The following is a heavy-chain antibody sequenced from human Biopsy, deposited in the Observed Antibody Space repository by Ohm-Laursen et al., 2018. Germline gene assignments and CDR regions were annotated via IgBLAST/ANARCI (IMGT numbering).Heavy chain of an antibody. Sequence: SLRLSCTAAGFTFDDFAMHWVRQVPGKGLEWISYINEVSSHIYDADSVKGRITVARDNAKNSLYLQLNSLRAEDTAVYYCARDSSGTARAGAMDVWGQGTTVTVSS. CDR3: ARDSSGTARAGAMDV. J-gene: IGHJ6*02. CDR1: GFTFDDFA. CDR2: INEVSSHI. D-gene: IGHD6-6*01. V-gene: IGHV3-21*01.